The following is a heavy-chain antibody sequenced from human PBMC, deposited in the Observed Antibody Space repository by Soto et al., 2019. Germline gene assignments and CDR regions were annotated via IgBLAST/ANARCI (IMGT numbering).Heavy chain of an antibody. CDR3: AREEVDYGGDSEYVQH. D-gene: IGHD2-21*02. CDR1: GFTFSTYA. CDR2: ISYDGTKT. J-gene: IGHJ1*01. V-gene: IGHV3-30-3*01. Sequence: QVQVVESGGGVVQPGRSLRLSCAASGFTFSTYAMHWVRQAPGKGLEGVAFISYDGTKTSYADSVKGRFTISRDNSKNTLSLLMNSLRADYTAVYFCAREEVDYGGDSEYVQHWGQGTLVTVSS.